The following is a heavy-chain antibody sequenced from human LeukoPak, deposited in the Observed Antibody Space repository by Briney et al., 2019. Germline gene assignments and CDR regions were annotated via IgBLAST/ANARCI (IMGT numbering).Heavy chain of an antibody. CDR2: IYYSGST. D-gene: IGHD3-10*01. CDR1: GGSISSYY. J-gene: IGHJ4*02. V-gene: IGHV4-59*12. Sequence: KPSETLSLTCTVSGGSISSYYWSWIRQPPGKELEWIGCIYYSGSTYYNPSLKSRVTISVDTSKNQFSLKLSSVTAADTAVYYCARGFFDHGSGDYWGQGTLVTVSS. CDR3: ARGFFDHGSGDY.